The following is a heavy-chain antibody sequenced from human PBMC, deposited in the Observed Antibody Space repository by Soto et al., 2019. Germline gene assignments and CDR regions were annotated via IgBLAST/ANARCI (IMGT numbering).Heavy chain of an antibody. CDR1: GYTFSTSG. J-gene: IGHJ1*01. CDR2: IRPDNGNR. CDR3: ARDTESNRYND. Sequence: VQMLQSGPEVKRPGASVTVSCKTSGYTFSTSGIIWVRQAPGQGLEWVGWIRPDNGNRKSAQRHQGRVTLTTDQFSSTAYMTLRSLSSDYTAMSRCARDTESNRYNDWGQGTLFSVSS. V-gene: IGHV1-18*01. D-gene: IGHD1-20*01.